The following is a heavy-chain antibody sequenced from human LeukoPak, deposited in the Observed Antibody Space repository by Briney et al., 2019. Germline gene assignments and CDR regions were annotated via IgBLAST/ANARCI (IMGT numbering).Heavy chain of an antibody. V-gene: IGHV4-34*01. CDR2: INHSGST. Sequence: PSETLSLTCAVYGGSFSGYYWSWIRQPPGKGLEWIGEINHSGSTNYNPSLKSRVTISVDTSKNQFSLKLSSVTAADTAVYYCANLRTGTATIRWGQGTLVTVSS. D-gene: IGHD5-24*01. CDR3: ANLRTGTATIR. CDR1: GGSFSGYY. J-gene: IGHJ4*02.